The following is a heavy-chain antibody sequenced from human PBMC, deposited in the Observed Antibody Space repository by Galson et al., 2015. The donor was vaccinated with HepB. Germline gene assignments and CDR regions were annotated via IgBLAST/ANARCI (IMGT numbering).Heavy chain of an antibody. Sequence: SVKVSCKASGYTFTSSGISWVRQAPRQGLEWMGWISAYNGNTNYAQKFQGRVTMTTDTSTSTACMELRSLRSDDTALYYCARDDYRGADVFDIWGQGTLVTVSS. CDR2: ISAYNGNT. CDR1: GYTFTSSG. D-gene: IGHD4-11*01. CDR3: ARDDYRGADVFDI. J-gene: IGHJ3*02. V-gene: IGHV1-18*04.